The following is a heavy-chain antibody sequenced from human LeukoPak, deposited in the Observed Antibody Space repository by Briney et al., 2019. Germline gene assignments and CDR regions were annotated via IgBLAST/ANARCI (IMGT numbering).Heavy chain of an antibody. Sequence: GGSLRLSCAASGFTFSSYSMNWVRQAPGKGLEWVSSISSSSSYIYYADSVKGRFTISRDNAKNSLYLQMNSLRAEDTAVYYCARDLNPLGSGSYYDWFDPWGQGTLVTVSS. V-gene: IGHV3-21*01. J-gene: IGHJ5*02. D-gene: IGHD3-10*01. CDR2: ISSSSSYI. CDR3: ARDLNPLGSGSYYDWFDP. CDR1: GFTFSSYS.